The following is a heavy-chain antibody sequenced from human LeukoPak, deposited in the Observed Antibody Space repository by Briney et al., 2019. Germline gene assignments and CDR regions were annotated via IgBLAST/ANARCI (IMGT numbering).Heavy chain of an antibody. D-gene: IGHD2-8*01. Sequence: SETLSLTCAVYGGSFSSYYWSWIRQPPGKGLEWIGEINHSGSTNYNPSLKSRVTISVDTSKNQFSLKLSSVTAADTAVYYCAGRYCTNGVCYTGFDYWGQGTLVTVSS. CDR2: INHSGST. J-gene: IGHJ4*02. CDR3: AGRYCTNGVCYTGFDY. CDR1: GGSFSSYY. V-gene: IGHV4-34*01.